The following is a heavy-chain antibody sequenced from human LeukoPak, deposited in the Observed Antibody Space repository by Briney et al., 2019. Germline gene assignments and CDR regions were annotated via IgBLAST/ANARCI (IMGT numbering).Heavy chain of an antibody. V-gene: IGHV4-59*08. CDR1: GASMGSFF. CDR2: IYYSGST. D-gene: IGHD6-6*01. CDR3: ARHVFAARDAFDI. Sequence: PSETLSLTCTVSGASMGSFFWTWIRHPPGKGLEWIGYIYYSGSTNYNPSLKSRVTISVDTSKNQFSLKLSSVTAADTAVYYCARHVFAARDAFDIWGQGTMVTVCS. J-gene: IGHJ3*02.